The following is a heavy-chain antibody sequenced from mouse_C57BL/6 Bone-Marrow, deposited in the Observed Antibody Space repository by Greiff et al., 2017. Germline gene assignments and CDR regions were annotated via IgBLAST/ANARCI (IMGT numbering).Heavy chain of an antibody. CDR3: ARIYYGNQAWVAY. Sequence: EVQRVESGGGLVQPGGSLKLSCAASGFTFSDYGMAWVRQAPRKGPEWVAFISNLAYSIYYADTVTGRFTISRENAKITLYLEMSSLRSEDTAMYYCARIYYGNQAWVAYWGQGTLVTVSA. D-gene: IGHD2-1*01. J-gene: IGHJ3*01. CDR1: GFTFSDYG. V-gene: IGHV5-15*01. CDR2: ISNLAYSI.